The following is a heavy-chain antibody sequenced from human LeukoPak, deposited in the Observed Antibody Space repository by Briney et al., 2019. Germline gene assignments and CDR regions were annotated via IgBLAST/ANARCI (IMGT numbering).Heavy chain of an antibody. D-gene: IGHD1-26*01. CDR1: GFTFSSCA. V-gene: IGHV3-30-3*01. J-gene: IGHJ4*02. Sequence: PGGSLRLSCAASGFTFSSCAMRWVRQAPGKGLGWVAVISYDGSNKYYADSVKGRFTISRDNSKNTLYLQMNSLRAEDTAVYYCARDSVGATLGLYGYWGQGTLVTVSS. CDR2: ISYDGSNK. CDR3: ARDSVGATLGLYGY.